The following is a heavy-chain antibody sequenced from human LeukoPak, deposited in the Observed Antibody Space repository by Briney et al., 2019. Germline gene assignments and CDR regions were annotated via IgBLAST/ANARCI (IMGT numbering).Heavy chain of an antibody. CDR1: GFTFSTYN. CDR3: AKGRSASGTYYTTIDY. CDR2: ISSGSEII. Sequence: PGGSLRLSCAASGFTFSTYNMNWVRQAPGKGLEWVSFISSGSEIIYYADSVKGRFTISRDNAKNSLYLQMNSLRAEDTAVYYCAKGRSASGTYYTTIDYWGQGTLVTVSS. V-gene: IGHV3-48*01. D-gene: IGHD3-10*01. J-gene: IGHJ4*02.